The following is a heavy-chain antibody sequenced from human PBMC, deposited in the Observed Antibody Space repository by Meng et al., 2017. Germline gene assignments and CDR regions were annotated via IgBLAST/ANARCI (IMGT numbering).Heavy chain of an antibody. Sequence: QVERVRSGAGVKKPGAPVKVSCKASGYTFTSYGISWVRQAPGQGLEWMGWISAYNGNTNYAQKLQGRVTMTTDTSTSTAYMELRSLRSDDTAVYYCAQTTVTTYSEYFQHWGQGTLVTVSS. D-gene: IGHD4-11*01. J-gene: IGHJ1*01. CDR1: GYTFTSYG. V-gene: IGHV1-18*01. CDR2: ISAYNGNT. CDR3: AQTTVTTYSEYFQH.